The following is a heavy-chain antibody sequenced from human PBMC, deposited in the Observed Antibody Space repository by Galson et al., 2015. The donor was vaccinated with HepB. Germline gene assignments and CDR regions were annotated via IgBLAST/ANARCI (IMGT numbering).Heavy chain of an antibody. CDR3: AKPSAASAQDFDY. Sequence: SVKVSCKASGYSFTGYYMHWVRQAPGQGLEWMGSINPVSGDTNDAQKFQGRVTMTRDTSITTAYMELTSLRSDDTAVYYCAKPSAASAQDFDYWGQGALVTVSS. V-gene: IGHV1-2*02. CDR2: INPVSGDT. J-gene: IGHJ4*02. D-gene: IGHD6-19*01. CDR1: GYSFTGYY.